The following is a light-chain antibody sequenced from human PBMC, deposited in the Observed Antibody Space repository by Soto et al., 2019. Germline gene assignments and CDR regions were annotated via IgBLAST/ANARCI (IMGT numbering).Light chain of an antibody. J-gene: IGKJ1*01. CDR3: QQSFSTPRT. V-gene: IGKV1-39*01. CDR1: QTISTY. CDR2: GAS. Sequence: DIQMTQSPSPLSASVGDRFTITFRSSQTISTYLNWYQQKPGKAPKLLIYGASSLQSGVPSRFSGSGSGTDFTLTISSLQPADFGTYYCQQSFSTPRTFGQGTKVDI.